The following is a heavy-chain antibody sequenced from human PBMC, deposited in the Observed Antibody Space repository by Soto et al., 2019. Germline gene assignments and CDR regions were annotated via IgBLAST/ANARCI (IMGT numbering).Heavy chain of an antibody. D-gene: IGHD3-10*01. J-gene: IGHJ5*02. CDR1: GFTFGTTD. V-gene: IGHV3-23*01. CDR2: IDGSGGIT. CDR3: VKNSGWFNT. Sequence: QLLQSGGGLVQPGGSLTLSCAASGFTFGTTDMSWVRQAPGGGLGWVSTIDGSGGITYYADSVKGRFTISGDHSTNTVYLQMHSLRGDDTALYYCVKNSGWFNTWGQGALVTVSS.